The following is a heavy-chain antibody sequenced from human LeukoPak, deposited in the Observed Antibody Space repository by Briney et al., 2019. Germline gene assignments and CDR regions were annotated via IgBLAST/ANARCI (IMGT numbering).Heavy chain of an antibody. D-gene: IGHD2-2*02. Sequence: PGGSLRLSCAASGFTFSSYGMSWVRQAPGKGLEWVSGISGSGGSTYYADSVKGRFTISRDNSKNTLYLQMNSLRAEDTAVYYCAKAVSCSSTSCYRSYGMDVWGQGTTVTLSS. J-gene: IGHJ6*02. CDR2: ISGSGGST. V-gene: IGHV3-23*01. CDR3: AKAVSCSSTSCYRSYGMDV. CDR1: GFTFSSYG.